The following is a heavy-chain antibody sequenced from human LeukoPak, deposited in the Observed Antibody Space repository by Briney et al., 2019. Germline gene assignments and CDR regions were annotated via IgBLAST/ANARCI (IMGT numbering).Heavy chain of an antibody. V-gene: IGHV3-7*03. CDR2: INQDGSEK. CDR1: GFTFSSYW. D-gene: IGHD4-11*01. J-gene: IGHJ4*02. Sequence: GGSLRLSCAASGFTFSSYWMTWVRQTPGKGLEWVANINQDGSEKNYVDSVKGRFTISRDNSKNTLFLQMNSLRPEDSAVYYCAKGTTAGGGGSTSFDYWGQGTLVTVSS. CDR3: AKGTTAGGGGSTSFDY.